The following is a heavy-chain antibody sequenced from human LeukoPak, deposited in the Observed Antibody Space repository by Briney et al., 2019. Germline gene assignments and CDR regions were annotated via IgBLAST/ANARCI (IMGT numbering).Heavy chain of an antibody. CDR2: IKQDGSEK. CDR3: AKNPASSGWYGVDY. CDR1: GLTFTTYA. V-gene: IGHV3-7*01. J-gene: IGHJ4*02. D-gene: IGHD6-19*01. Sequence: GGSLRLSCAASGLTFTTYAMGWVRQAPGKGLEWVANIKQDGSEKNYVDSVKGRFTISRDNAKNSLYLQMNSLRAEDTAVYYCAKNPASSGWYGVDYWGQGTLVTVSS.